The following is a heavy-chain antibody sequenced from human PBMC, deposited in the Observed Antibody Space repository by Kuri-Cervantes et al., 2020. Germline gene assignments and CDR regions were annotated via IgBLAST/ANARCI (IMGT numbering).Heavy chain of an antibody. V-gene: IGHV3-21*01. CDR2: ISSSSSYI. CDR1: GFTFSSYS. J-gene: IGHJ4*02. CDR3: ATGVRATGY. Sequence: GESLKISCAASGFTFSSYSMNWVRQAPGKGLEWVSSISSSSSYIYYADSVKGRFTISRDNSKNTLYLQMNSLRAEDTAVYYCATGVRATGYWGQGTLVTVSS. D-gene: IGHD1-26*01.